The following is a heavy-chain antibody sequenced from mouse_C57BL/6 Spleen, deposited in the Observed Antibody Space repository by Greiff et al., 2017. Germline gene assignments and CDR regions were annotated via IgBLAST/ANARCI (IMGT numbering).Heavy chain of an antibody. D-gene: IGHD2-4*01. CDR1: GFTFSSYA. CDR3: TRYDYDKDAMDY. V-gene: IGHV5-9-1*02. Sequence: EVKVEESGEGLVKPGGSLKLSCAASGFTFSSYAMSWVRQTPEKRLEWVAYISSGGDYIYYADTVKGRFTISRDNARNTLYLQMSSLKSEDTAMYYCTRYDYDKDAMDYWGQGTSVTVSS. CDR2: ISSGGDYI. J-gene: IGHJ4*01.